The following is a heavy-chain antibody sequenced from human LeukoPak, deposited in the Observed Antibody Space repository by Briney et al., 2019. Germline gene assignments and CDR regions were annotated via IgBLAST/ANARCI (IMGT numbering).Heavy chain of an antibody. CDR2: IYTSGST. Sequence: SQTLSLTCTVSGLSISSGSYDWRWIRQPAGKGLEWIGRIYTSGSTNYNPSLKKRVTISVDTSKNQFSLKLNSVTAADTAVYYCARGSSWPFWYFDLWGRGTLVTVSS. D-gene: IGHD6-13*01. CDR3: ARGSSWPFWYFDL. J-gene: IGHJ2*01. V-gene: IGHV4-61*02. CDR1: GLSISSGSYD.